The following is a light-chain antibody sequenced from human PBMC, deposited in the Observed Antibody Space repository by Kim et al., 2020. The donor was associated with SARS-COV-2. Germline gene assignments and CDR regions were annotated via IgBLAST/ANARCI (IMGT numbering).Light chain of an antibody. CDR3: PLT. J-gene: IGKJ4*01. V-gene: IGKV4-1*01. Sequence: DIVMTQSPDSLAVSLGERATVNCKSSQSVSYSSINKNYLAWYQQRPGQPPKLLIYWASTRESGVPDRFSGSGSGTDFTLTISSLQAEDVAVYDTPLTFGGGTKVEI. CDR1: QSVSYSSINKNY. CDR2: WAS.